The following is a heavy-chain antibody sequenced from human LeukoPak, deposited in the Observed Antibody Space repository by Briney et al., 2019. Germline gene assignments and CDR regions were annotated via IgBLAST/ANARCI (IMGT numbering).Heavy chain of an antibody. D-gene: IGHD3-10*01. V-gene: IGHV3-7*01. Sequence: GGSLRLSCAASGFTFSSYWMSWVRQAPGKGLEWVANIKQDGSEKYYVDSVKGRFTISRDNAKNSLYLQMNSLRAEDTAVYYCARDGSGSYYPNVILSYYGYYGMDVWGQGTTVTISS. CDR1: GFTFSSYW. CDR2: IKQDGSEK. J-gene: IGHJ6*02. CDR3: ARDGSGSYYPNVILSYYGYYGMDV.